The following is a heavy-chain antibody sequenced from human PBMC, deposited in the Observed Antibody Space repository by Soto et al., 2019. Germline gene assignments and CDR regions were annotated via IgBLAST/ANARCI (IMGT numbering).Heavy chain of an antibody. J-gene: IGHJ5*02. V-gene: IGHV3-30*18. Sequence: GGSLRLSCAASGFTFSSYGMHWVRQAPGKGLEWVAVISYDGSNKYYADSVKGRFTISRDNSKNTLYLQMNSLRAEDTAVYYCAKVGYDFWSGYPNHWFDPWGQGTLVTVSS. D-gene: IGHD3-3*01. CDR1: GFTFSSYG. CDR2: ISYDGSNK. CDR3: AKVGYDFWSGYPNHWFDP.